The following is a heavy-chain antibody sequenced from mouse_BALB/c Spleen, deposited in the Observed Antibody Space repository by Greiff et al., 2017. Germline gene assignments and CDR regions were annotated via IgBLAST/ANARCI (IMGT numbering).Heavy chain of an antibody. CDR2: IWAGGST. D-gene: IGHD2-1*01. Sequence: VKLMESGPGLVAPSQSLSITCTVSGFSLTSYGVHWVRQPPGKGLEWLGVIWAGGSTNYNSALMSRLSISKDNSKSQVFLKMNSLQTDDTAMYYCAREGVYGNPWFAYWGQGTLVTVSA. CDR3: AREGVYGNPWFAY. V-gene: IGHV2-9*02. J-gene: IGHJ3*01. CDR1: GFSLTSYG.